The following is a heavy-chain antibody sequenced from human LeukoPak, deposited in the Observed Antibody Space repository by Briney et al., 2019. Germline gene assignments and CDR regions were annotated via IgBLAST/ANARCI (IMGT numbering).Heavy chain of an antibody. CDR1: GFPFNAYN. J-gene: IGHJ4*02. CDR2: IRNDETEI. D-gene: IGHD6-19*01. Sequence: GGSLRLSCTAPGFPFNAYNIHWIRQSPGRGLEWVSFIRNDETEIHYADFAKGRFTVSRDNAKNTLYLQMNSLRPEDTALYYCATSSDWYPVSSDHWGQGTLVTVSS. V-gene: IGHV3-30*02. CDR3: ATSSDWYPVSSDH.